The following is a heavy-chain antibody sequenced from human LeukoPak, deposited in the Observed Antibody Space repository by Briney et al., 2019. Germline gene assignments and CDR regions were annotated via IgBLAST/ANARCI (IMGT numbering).Heavy chain of an antibody. Sequence: GGSLRLSCAVSGFTFSGFSMSWVRQALGKGLEWVAQMNEYGSEIFYVDSVKGRFTISRDNAKNSLYLQMNRLRAEDTAVYYCARPRGCGSSRCNNFDYWGQGTLVTVSS. D-gene: IGHD2-2*01. CDR3: ARPRGCGSSRCNNFDY. V-gene: IGHV3-7*01. CDR1: GFTFSGFS. CDR2: MNEYGSEI. J-gene: IGHJ4*02.